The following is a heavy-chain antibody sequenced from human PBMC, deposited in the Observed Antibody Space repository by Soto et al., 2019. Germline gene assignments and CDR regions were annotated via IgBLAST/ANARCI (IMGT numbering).Heavy chain of an antibody. CDR1: GFTFTSSA. Sequence: QMQLVQSGPEVKKPGTSVKVSCKASGFTFTSSAVQWVRQARGQRLEWIGWIVVGSGNTNYAQKCQERATNTKDKARSTAYMELSSLGYEDTAVYYCAALGLDSSADFFDYLGQGTLVTVSS. CDR2: IVVGSGNT. CDR3: AALGLDSSADFFDY. D-gene: IGHD3-22*01. J-gene: IGHJ4*02. V-gene: IGHV1-58*01.